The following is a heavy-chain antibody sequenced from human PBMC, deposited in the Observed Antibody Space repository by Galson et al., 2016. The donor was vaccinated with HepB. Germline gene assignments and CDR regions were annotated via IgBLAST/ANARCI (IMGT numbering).Heavy chain of an antibody. CDR1: GFTFSNYA. Sequence: SLRLSCAASGFTFSNYAMHWVRRAPGKGLEWVAIIWSDRRTKYYGDSVQGRFAISRDNSKNTLFLQMNSLRLGDTAMYYCARDEADCGDPSLALDYWGLGTLVTVSS. CDR2: IWSDRRTK. J-gene: IGHJ4*02. D-gene: IGHD4-17*01. CDR3: ARDEADCGDPSLALDY. V-gene: IGHV3-33*01.